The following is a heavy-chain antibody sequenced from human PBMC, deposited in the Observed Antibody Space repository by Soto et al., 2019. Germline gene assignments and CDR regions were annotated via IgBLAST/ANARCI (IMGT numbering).Heavy chain of an antibody. Sequence: QVQLVQSGAEVKKPGSSVKVSCKASGGTFSSYAISWVRQAPGQGLEWMGGIIPIFGTANYAQKFQGRVTITPDESTGTACMEVSSLRSEDTGVDYCARGGFSSGWYGNYWGQGTLVTVSS. J-gene: IGHJ4*02. D-gene: IGHD6-19*01. CDR3: ARGGFSSGWYGNY. V-gene: IGHV1-69*05. CDR2: IIPIFGTA. CDR1: GGTFSSYA.